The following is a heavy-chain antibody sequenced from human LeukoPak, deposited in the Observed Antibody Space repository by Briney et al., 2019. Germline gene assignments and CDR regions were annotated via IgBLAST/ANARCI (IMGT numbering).Heavy chain of an antibody. CDR1: GYRFNAYW. CDR3: ARPNITSYYDSRGYDAFDV. CDR2: VYPDDSDT. D-gene: IGHD3-22*01. Sequence: GGSLNISCKGPGYRFNAYWIAWVRPMPGKGGEWMGIVYPDDSDTRYSPSFQGQVTISADKSVRTAYLQWSSLKASDTAMYYCARPNITSYYDSRGYDAFDVWGQGTMVTVS. J-gene: IGHJ3*01. V-gene: IGHV5-51*01.